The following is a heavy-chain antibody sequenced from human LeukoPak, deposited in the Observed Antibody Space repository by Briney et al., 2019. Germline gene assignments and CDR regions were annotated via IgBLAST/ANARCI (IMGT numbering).Heavy chain of an antibody. Sequence: GGSLRLSCAASGFTFSSYAMHGVRPAPGKGLEWVAVISYDGSNKYYADSVKGRFTISRDNSKNTLYLQMNSLRAEDTAVYYCARARIAAALGNWFDPWGQGTLVTVSS. CDR1: GFTFSSYA. J-gene: IGHJ5*02. V-gene: IGHV3-30-3*01. D-gene: IGHD6-13*01. CDR3: ARARIAAALGNWFDP. CDR2: ISYDGSNK.